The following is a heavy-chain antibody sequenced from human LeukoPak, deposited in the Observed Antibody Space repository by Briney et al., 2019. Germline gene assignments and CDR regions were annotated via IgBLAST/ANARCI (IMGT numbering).Heavy chain of an antibody. V-gene: IGHV3-30*02. CDR1: GISLSTYG. J-gene: IGHJ4*02. Sequence: PGGSLRLSCAASGISLSTYGMHWVRQAPGKGLEWVAFIRFDGSTKNYADSVKGRFTISRDNSKNTLYLQMNSLRLGDTAVYFCAKDPFRGRYYFDYWGQGTLVTVSS. CDR3: AKDPFRGRYYFDY. D-gene: IGHD3-16*01. CDR2: IRFDGSTK.